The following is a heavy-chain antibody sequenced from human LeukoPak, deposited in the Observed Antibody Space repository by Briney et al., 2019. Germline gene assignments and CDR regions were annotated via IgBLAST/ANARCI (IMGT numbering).Heavy chain of an antibody. CDR2: IYSSGGT. CDR3: ARGGVLARRAFDI. V-gene: IGHV4-59*01. CDR1: GGSITSYY. Sequence: SXTLSLTCTVSGGSITSYYWSWIRQPPGKGLEWIGYIYSSGGTNYNPSLKSRVTISVDTSKNQFSLKLISVTAADTAVYYCARGGVLARRAFDIWGQGTMVTVSS. J-gene: IGHJ3*02. D-gene: IGHD3-3*01.